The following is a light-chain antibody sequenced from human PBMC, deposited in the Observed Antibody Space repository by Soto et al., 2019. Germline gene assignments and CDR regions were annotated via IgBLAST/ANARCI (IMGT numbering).Light chain of an antibody. CDR2: AVS. CDR1: QRIGTN. J-gene: IGKJ1*01. Sequence: DIQMTQSPSSLSASIGDRVTLTCRASQRIGTNLNWYQQRPGKAPKLLNYAVSSLQSGVSSRFSGSGSGTDFTLSINSLQREDFATYYCQQTYSAPTLFGQGTKVGIK. V-gene: IGKV1-39*01. CDR3: QQTYSAPTL.